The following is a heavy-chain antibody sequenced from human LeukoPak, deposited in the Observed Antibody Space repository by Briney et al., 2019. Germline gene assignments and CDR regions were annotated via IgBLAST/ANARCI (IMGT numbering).Heavy chain of an antibody. CDR1: GGSFSGYY. CDR3: AREDDILTGYPYFDY. J-gene: IGHJ4*02. D-gene: IGHD3-9*01. CDR2: IKQDGSEK. Sequence: ETLSLTCAVYGGSFSGYYWSWVRQAPGKGLEWVANIKQDGSEKYYVDSVKGRFTISRDNAKNSLYLQMNSLRAEDTAVYYCAREDDILTGYPYFDYWGQGTLVTVSS. V-gene: IGHV3-7*03.